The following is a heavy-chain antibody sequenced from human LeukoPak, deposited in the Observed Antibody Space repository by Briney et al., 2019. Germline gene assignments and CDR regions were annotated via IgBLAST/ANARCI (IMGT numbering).Heavy chain of an antibody. CDR1: GFTFSSYA. D-gene: IGHD2-15*01. CDR2: ISSSGGTI. V-gene: IGHV3-48*03. J-gene: IGHJ3*02. CDR3: AREGVADAFDI. Sequence: GGSLRLSCAASGFTFSSYAMNWVRQAPGKGLEWVSYISSSGGTIYYADSVKGRFTISRDNAKNSLYLQMNTLRAEDTAVYYCAREGVADAFDIWGQGTMVTVSS.